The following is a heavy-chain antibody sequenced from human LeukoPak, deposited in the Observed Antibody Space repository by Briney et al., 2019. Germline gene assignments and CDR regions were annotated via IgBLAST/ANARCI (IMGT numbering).Heavy chain of an antibody. D-gene: IGHD2-2*01. J-gene: IGHJ6*02. V-gene: IGHV1-69*04. CDR1: GGTFSSYA. CDR2: IIPILGIA. CDR3: AAGDCSSTSCYVPHYYYYYGMDV. Sequence: SVKVSCKASGGTFSSYAMSWVRQAPGQGLEWMGRIIPILGIANYAQKFPGRVTITADKSTSTAYMEVSSLRSEDTAVYYCAAGDCSSTSCYVPHYYYYYGMDVWGQGTTVTVSS.